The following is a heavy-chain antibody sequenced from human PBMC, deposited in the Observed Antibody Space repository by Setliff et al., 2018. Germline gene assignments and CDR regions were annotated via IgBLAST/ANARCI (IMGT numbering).Heavy chain of an antibody. Sequence: SVKVSCKASGGTFSSYAISWVRQAPGRGLEWMGGIIPILGIANYAQKFQGRVTITADESTSTAYMELSSLRSEDTAVYYCARARRTVVVVAATIFDYWGQGTLVTVSS. CDR1: GGTFSSYA. J-gene: IGHJ4*02. CDR3: ARARRTVVVVAATIFDY. D-gene: IGHD2-15*01. V-gene: IGHV1-69*10. CDR2: IIPILGIA.